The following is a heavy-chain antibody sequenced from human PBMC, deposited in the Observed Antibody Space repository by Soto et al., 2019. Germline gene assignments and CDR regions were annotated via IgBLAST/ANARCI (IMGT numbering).Heavy chain of an antibody. J-gene: IGHJ6*02. D-gene: IGHD3-10*01. Sequence: QVQLVQSGAEVKKPGSSVKVSCKAPGGTFSSYAISWVRQAPGQGLEWMGGIIPIFGTANYAQKFQGRVTITADESTSTAYMELSRLGSEDTAVYYFAGVPMVRGAQDYYYYYGMDVWGQGTTVTVSS. CDR1: GGTFSSYA. CDR2: IIPIFGTA. CDR3: AGVPMVRGAQDYYYYYGMDV. V-gene: IGHV1-69*12.